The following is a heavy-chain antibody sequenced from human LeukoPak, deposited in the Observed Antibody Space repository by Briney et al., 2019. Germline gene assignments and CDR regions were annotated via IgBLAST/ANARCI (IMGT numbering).Heavy chain of an antibody. CDR2: INSDGSST. CDR1: GFTFSSYW. J-gene: IGHJ4*02. Sequence: GGSLRLSCAASGFTFSSYWMHWVRQAPGKGLVWVSRINSDGSSTSYADSVKGRFTISRDNAKNTLYLQMNSLRAEDTAVHYCAGRRVLDASFDYWGQGTLVTVSS. D-gene: IGHD3-16*01. V-gene: IGHV3-74*01. CDR3: AGRRVLDASFDY.